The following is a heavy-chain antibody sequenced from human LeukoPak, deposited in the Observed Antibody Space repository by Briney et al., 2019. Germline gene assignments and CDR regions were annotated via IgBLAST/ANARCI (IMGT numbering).Heavy chain of an antibody. CDR1: GFTFSDFS. CDR2: QRFDGTNK. J-gene: IGHJ3*02. D-gene: IGHD6-13*01. V-gene: IGHV3-30*04. Sequence: GGSLRLSCVASGFTFSDFSLHWVRQAPGKGLEWVAAQRFDGTNKYYGDSVKGRFTISRDISKNTLYLQMNSLRADDTAVYYCAREKQKLVLSDAFDIWGQGTMVTVSS. CDR3: AREKQKLVLSDAFDI.